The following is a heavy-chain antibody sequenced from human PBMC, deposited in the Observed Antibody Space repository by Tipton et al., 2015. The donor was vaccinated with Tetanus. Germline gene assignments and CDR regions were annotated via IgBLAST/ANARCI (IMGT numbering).Heavy chain of an antibody. Sequence: SLRLSCAASGFIFSSYGIHWVRQAPGKGLEWVAVSWYDGTDKYHADSVKGRFTISRDNSKNTLYLQMNSLRAEDTAVYYCAREADCSGGSFFSGDFDNWGQGTQVTVSS. CDR3: AREADCSGGSFFSGDFDN. V-gene: IGHV3-33*01. CDR2: SWYDGTDK. J-gene: IGHJ4*02. D-gene: IGHD2-15*01. CDR1: GFIFSSYG.